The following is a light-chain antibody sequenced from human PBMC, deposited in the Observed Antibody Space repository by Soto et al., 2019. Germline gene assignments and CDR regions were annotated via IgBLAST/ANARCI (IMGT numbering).Light chain of an antibody. CDR1: ESLLHTNGNNY. CDR3: MQAPQTRWT. J-gene: IGKJ1*01. CDR2: FGS. V-gene: IGKV2-28*01. Sequence: DIVMTQSPLSLRVTPGEPASISCRSSESLLHTNGNNYLDWYLQKPGQSPQLLIYFGSTRASGVPDRFSGSGSDTDFTLTFSRVEAEDVGVYYCMQAPQTRWTFGQGTKVEIK.